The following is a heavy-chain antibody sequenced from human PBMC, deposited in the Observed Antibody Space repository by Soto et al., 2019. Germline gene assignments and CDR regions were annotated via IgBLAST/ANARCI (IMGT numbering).Heavy chain of an antibody. V-gene: IGHV5-10-1*01. J-gene: IGHJ5*02. CDR1: GYSFIGYW. CDR3: ARHGIYWTKGVCYTSNWCDP. D-gene: IGHD2-8*01. Sequence: PGECLRISYKGSGYSFIGYWGSWMSQMPGKGLEWMGRLDPSDSYTNYSPSFQGHVTISADKSISTAYLQWSSLKASDTAMYYCARHGIYWTKGVCYTSNWCDPWGQGILVTV. CDR2: LDPSDSYT.